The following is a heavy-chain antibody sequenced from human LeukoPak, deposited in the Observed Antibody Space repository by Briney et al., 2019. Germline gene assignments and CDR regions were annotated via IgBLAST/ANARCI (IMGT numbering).Heavy chain of an antibody. CDR2: IRYDGSNK. CDR3: AKDLRWLGRIDAFDI. Sequence: PGGSLRLSCAASGFTFSSYGMHWVRQAPGKGLEWVAFIRYDGSNKYYADSVKGRFSISRDNSKNTLYLQMNSLRAEDTAVYYCAKDLRWLGRIDAFDIWGQGTMVTVSS. CDR1: GFTFSSYG. J-gene: IGHJ3*02. V-gene: IGHV3-30*02. D-gene: IGHD5-24*01.